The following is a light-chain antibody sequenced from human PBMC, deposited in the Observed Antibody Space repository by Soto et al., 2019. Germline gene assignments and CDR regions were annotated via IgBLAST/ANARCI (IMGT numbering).Light chain of an antibody. V-gene: IGKV1-39*01. CDR3: QQANSFPLT. Sequence: DIQMTQSPSSLSASVGDSVTITCRASQSISSYLNWYQQKPGKAPKLLIYDASSLESGLPSRFSGSGSGTEFTLSISSLQPDDFATYYCQQANSFPLTFGGGTKVEIK. J-gene: IGKJ4*01. CDR1: QSISSY. CDR2: DAS.